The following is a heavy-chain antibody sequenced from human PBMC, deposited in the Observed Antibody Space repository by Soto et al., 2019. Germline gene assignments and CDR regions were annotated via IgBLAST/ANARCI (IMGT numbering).Heavy chain of an antibody. CDR3: ARGLGVLVHIYYYYGIDV. CDR1: WGTCVGFA. V-gene: IGHV4-34*01. CDR2: INHNAST. D-gene: IGHD5-12*01. Sequence: PFVLLSLPFGVVWGTCVGFAWRRISKTPGKGLEWIGEINHNASTNYNPSLKSRVTISVDTSKNQFSLKLSSVTAADTAVYYCARGLGVLVHIYYYYGIDVWGQGTTVTVSS. J-gene: IGHJ6*02.